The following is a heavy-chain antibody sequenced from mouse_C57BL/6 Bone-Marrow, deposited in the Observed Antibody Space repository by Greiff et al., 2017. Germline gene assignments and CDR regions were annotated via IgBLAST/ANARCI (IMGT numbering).Heavy chain of an antibody. D-gene: IGHD1-1*01. CDR1: GFTFSSYT. CDR3: ARQRGYYYGFDY. V-gene: IGHV5-9*01. CDR2: ISGGGGNT. Sequence: EVKLMESGGGLVKPGGSLKLSCAASGFTFSSYTMSWVRQTPEKRLEWVATISGGGGNTYYPDSVKGRFTISRDNAKNTLYLQMSSLRSEDTALYDCARQRGYYYGFDYWGQGTTLTVSS. J-gene: IGHJ2*01.